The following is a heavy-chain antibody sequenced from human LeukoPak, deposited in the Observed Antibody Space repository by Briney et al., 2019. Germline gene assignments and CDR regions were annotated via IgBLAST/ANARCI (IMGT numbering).Heavy chain of an antibody. J-gene: IGHJ6*02. CDR2: ISWNSGSI. CDR3: AKAYYGSGLD. V-gene: IGHV3-9*01. Sequence: GRSLRLSCATSGFTFDDYAMHWVRQAPGKGLEWVSGISWNSGSIGYADSVKGRFTISRGNAKNSLYLQMNSLRAEDTALYYCAKAYYGSGLDWGQGTTVTVSS. D-gene: IGHD3-10*01. CDR1: GFTFDDYA.